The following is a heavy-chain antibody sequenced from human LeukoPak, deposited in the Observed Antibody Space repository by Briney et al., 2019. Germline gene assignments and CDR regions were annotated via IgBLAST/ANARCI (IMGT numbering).Heavy chain of an antibody. CDR3: AKDLPPGVVVPAAMNY. D-gene: IGHD2-2*01. V-gene: IGHV3-21*01. Sequence: GGSLRLSCAASGFTFSSYSMNWVRQAPGKGLEWVSSISSSSSYIYYADSAKGRFTISRDNAKNSLYLQMNSLRAEDTAVYYCAKDLPPGVVVPAAMNYWGQGTLVTVSS. CDR2: ISSSSSYI. J-gene: IGHJ4*02. CDR1: GFTFSSYS.